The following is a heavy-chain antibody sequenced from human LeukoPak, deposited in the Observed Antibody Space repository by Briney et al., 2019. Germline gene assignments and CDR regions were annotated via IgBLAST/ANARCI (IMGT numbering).Heavy chain of an antibody. J-gene: IGHJ3*02. Sequence: GGSLRLSCAASGFTFSSYEMNWVRQAPGKGLEWVSYISSSGSTIYYADSVKGRFTISRDNAKNSLYLQMNSLRAEDTAVYYCARDQAYCGGDCYSNDAFDIWGQGTMVTVSS. CDR2: ISSSGSTI. CDR1: GFTFSSYE. D-gene: IGHD2-21*02. CDR3: ARDQAYCGGDCYSNDAFDI. V-gene: IGHV3-48*03.